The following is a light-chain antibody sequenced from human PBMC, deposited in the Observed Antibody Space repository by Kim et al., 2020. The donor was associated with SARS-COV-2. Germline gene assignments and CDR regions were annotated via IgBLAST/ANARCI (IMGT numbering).Light chain of an antibody. CDR2: GAS. J-gene: IGKJ2*01. V-gene: IGKV3-20*01. CDR1: QSVSSSY. Sequence: LSPGDRATLSCRASQSVSSSYVAWYQQKPGQAPRLLIYGASSRATGIPDRFSGSGSGTDFTLTISRLEPEDFAVYYCQQYGSSPYTFGQGTKLEI. CDR3: QQYGSSPYT.